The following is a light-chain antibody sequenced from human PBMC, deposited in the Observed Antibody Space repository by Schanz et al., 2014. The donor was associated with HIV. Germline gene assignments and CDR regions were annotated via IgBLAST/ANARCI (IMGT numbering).Light chain of an antibody. J-gene: IGLJ1*01. Sequence: QSVLTQPPSVSGAPGQRVTISCTGSSSNIGAGFGVHWYQQLPGTAPKLLIYGNSNRPSGVPARFSGSKSGNTASLTVSGLQADDEADYYCQSYDSSLRGVFGTGTKLTVL. CDR1: SSNIGAGFG. CDR3: QSYDSSLRGV. V-gene: IGLV1-40*01. CDR2: GNS.